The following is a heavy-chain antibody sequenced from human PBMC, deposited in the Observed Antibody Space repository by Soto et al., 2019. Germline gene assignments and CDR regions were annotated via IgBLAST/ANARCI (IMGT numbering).Heavy chain of an antibody. Sequence: SETLSLTCTVSGGSISSYYWSWIRQPPGKGLEWIGYIYYSGSTNYNPSLKSRVTISVDTSKNQFSLKLSSVTAADTAVYYCARLSHQVIWYDYYYYMDVWGKGTTVTVSS. J-gene: IGHJ6*03. CDR2: IYYSGST. CDR1: GGSISSYY. V-gene: IGHV4-59*01. CDR3: ARLSHQVIWYDYYYYMDV. D-gene: IGHD3-22*01.